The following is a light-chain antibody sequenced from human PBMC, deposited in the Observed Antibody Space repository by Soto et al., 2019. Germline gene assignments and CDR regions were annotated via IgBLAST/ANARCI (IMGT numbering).Light chain of an antibody. Sequence: QSALTQPASVSGSPGQSITISCTGTSSDVGSYNLVSWYQQHPGKAPKLMIYEVSKRPSGVSNRFSGSKSGNTASLTISGLQAEDESDYYCCSYACSSTSYVFVTGTKVTV. CDR1: SSDVGSYNL. V-gene: IGLV2-23*02. CDR3: CSYACSSTSYV. CDR2: EVS. J-gene: IGLJ1*01.